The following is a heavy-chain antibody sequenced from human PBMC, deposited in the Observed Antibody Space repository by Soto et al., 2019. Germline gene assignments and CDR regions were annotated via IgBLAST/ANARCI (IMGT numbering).Heavy chain of an antibody. CDR1: GFTFSSYA. CDR3: ARALNPGYCSGGSCYLPIDY. Sequence: GESLKISCAASGFTFSSYAMHWVHQAPGKGLEYVSAISSNGGSTYYANSVKGRFTISRDNSKNTLYLQMGSLRAEDMAVYYCARALNPGYCSGGSCYLPIDYWGQGTLVTVSS. J-gene: IGHJ4*02. V-gene: IGHV3-64*01. CDR2: ISSNGGST. D-gene: IGHD2-15*01.